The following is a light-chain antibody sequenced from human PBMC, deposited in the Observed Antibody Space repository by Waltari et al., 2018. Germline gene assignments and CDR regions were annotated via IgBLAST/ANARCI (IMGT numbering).Light chain of an antibody. CDR1: NIGSKN. J-gene: IGLJ2*01. CDR3: QVWESYGDHLVV. V-gene: IGLV3-21*01. CDR2: YDS. Sequence: SYVLTQPPSVSVAPGKTARITCGGSNIGSKNVNWYQQKPGQAPVLVIYYDSDRPSGIPERFSGSNSGNTATLTISRVEAGDEDDYYCQVWESYGDHLVVFGGGTNLTVV.